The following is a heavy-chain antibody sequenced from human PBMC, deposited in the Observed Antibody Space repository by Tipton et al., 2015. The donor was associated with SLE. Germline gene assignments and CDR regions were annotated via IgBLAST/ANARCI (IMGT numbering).Heavy chain of an antibody. CDR3: ARLNYVLAFDI. CDR2: INHSGST. J-gene: IGHJ3*02. V-gene: IGHV4-34*01. D-gene: IGHD4-11*01. CDR1: GGSFSGYY. Sequence: LRLSCAVYGGSFSGYYWSWIRQPPGKGLEWIGEINHSGSTNYNPSLKSRVTISVDTSKNQFSLKLSSVTAADTAVYYCARLNYVLAFDIWGQGTMVTVSS.